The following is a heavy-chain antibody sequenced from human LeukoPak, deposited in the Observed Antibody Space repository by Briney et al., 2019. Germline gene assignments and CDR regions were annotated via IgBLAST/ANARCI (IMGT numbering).Heavy chain of an antibody. CDR3: ARDPYSGNYGAYYYYYMDV. Sequence: GGSLRLSCAASGFTFTSYNMNWVRQAPGKGLEWVSSITTSSSYIYYADSVKGRFTISRDNAKNSLYLQMDSLRVEDTAVYYCARDPYSGNYGAYYYYYMDVWGKGTTVTISS. CDR1: GFTFTSYN. CDR2: ITTSSSYI. D-gene: IGHD1-26*01. J-gene: IGHJ6*03. V-gene: IGHV3-21*06.